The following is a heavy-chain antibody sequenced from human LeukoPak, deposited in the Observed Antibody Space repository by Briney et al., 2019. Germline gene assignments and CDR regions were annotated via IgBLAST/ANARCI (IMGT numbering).Heavy chain of an antibody. D-gene: IGHD3-10*01. J-gene: IGHJ6*02. CDR1: GYSISSGHY. Sequence: SETLSLTCTVSGYSISSGHYWSWIRQPPGKGLEWIGYIHSSGSTNYNPSLQSRVTISTDMSEDQFSLKLTSVTAADTAVYYCARLGQITMVWGQSYYYHSMDVWGQGTTVTVSS. V-gene: IGHV4-61*01. CDR2: IHSSGST. CDR3: ARLGQITMVWGQSYYYHSMDV.